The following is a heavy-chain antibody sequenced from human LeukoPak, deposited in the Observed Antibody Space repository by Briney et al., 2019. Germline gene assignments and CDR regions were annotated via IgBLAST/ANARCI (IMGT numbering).Heavy chain of an antibody. Sequence: GSSVKVSCKASGYTFTSYDINWVRQATGQGLEWMGWMNPNSGNTGYAQKFQGRVTITRNTSISTAYMELSSLRSEDTAVYYCARRRRAARPASFDYWGQGTLVAVSS. J-gene: IGHJ4*02. D-gene: IGHD6-6*01. V-gene: IGHV1-8*03. CDR1: GYTFTSYD. CDR2: MNPNSGNT. CDR3: ARRRRAARPASFDY.